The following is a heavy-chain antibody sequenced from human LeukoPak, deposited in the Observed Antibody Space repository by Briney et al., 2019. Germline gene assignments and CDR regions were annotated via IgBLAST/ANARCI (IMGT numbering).Heavy chain of an antibody. D-gene: IGHD1-26*01. V-gene: IGHV3-21*01. Sequence: GGSLRLSCAASGFTFSRHSINWVRQAPGKGLEWVSSISSSYIYYADSVKGRFTISRDNAKISLYLQMNSLRAEDTAVYYCARGLGKGAFDIWGQGTVVTVSS. CDR3: ARGLGKGAFDI. J-gene: IGHJ3*02. CDR1: GFTFSRHS. CDR2: ISSSYI.